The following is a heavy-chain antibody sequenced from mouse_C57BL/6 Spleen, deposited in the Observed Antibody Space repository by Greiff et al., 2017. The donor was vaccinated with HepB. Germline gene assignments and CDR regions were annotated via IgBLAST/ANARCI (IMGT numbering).Heavy chain of an antibody. Sequence: QVQLKQPGAELVKPGASVKLSCKASGYTFTSYWMHWVKQRPGQGLEWIGMIHPNSGSTNYNEKFKSKATLTVDKSSSTAYMQLSSLTSEDSAVYYCARWGVPTTPFDYWGQGTTLTVSS. CDR2: IHPNSGST. CDR1: GYTFTSYW. J-gene: IGHJ2*01. V-gene: IGHV1-64*01. CDR3: ARWGVPTTPFDY. D-gene: IGHD2-12*01.